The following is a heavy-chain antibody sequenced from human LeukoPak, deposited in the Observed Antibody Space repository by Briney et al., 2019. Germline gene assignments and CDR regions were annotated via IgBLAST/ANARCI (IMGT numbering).Heavy chain of an antibody. CDR1: GYTFTSYD. CDR3: ARGRNRGGATNNWFDP. Sequence: GASVKVSCKASGYTFTSYDINWVRQATGQGLEWMGWMNPNSGNTGYAQKFQGRVTMTRNTSISTAYMELSSLRSEDTAVYYCARGRNRGGATNNWFDPWGQGTLVTVSS. J-gene: IGHJ5*02. CDR2: MNPNSGNT. V-gene: IGHV1-8*01. D-gene: IGHD1-26*01.